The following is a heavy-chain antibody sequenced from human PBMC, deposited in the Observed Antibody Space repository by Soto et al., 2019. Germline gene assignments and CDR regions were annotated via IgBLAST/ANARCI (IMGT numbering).Heavy chain of an antibody. J-gene: IGHJ4*02. CDR3: AKGGPVDYGEFWN. V-gene: IGHV3-23*01. CDR1: RFTFSNYA. D-gene: IGHD4-17*01. Sequence: GGSLRLSCAASRFTFSNYAMSWVRQAPGKGLEWVSGISGSGISTYYADSMKGRFTISRENSKNTLYLQMNSLRADDTAVYYCAKGGPVDYGEFWNWGQGTLVTVSS. CDR2: ISGSGIST.